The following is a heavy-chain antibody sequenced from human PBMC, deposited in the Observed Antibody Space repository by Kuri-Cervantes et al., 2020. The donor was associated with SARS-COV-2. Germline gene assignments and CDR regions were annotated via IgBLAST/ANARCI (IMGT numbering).Heavy chain of an antibody. CDR1: GGSISSYY. J-gene: IGHJ5*02. D-gene: IGHD6-25*01. V-gene: IGHV4-4*07. CDR3: ARTGSSGWPGSHWFDP. Sequence: SETLSLTCTVYGGSISSYYWSWIRQPAGKGLEWIGRIHVNGRTNSNPSLKSRVTMSVDASKNHFSLKLRSVTAADTAVYYCARTGSSGWPGSHWFDPWGQGTLVTVSA. CDR2: IHVNGRT.